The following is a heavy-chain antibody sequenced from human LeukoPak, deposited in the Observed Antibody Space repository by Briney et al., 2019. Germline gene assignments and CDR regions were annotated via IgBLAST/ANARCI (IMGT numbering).Heavy chain of an antibody. CDR1: GFTVSSNY. CDR3: AREDRSNWNIVSWDY. J-gene: IGHJ4*02. V-gene: IGHV3-66*01. Sequence: PGGSLRLSCAASGFTVSSNYMSWVRQAPGKGLEWVSVIYSGGSTYYADSVKGRFTISRDNSKNTLYLQMNSLRAEDTAVYYCAREDRSNWNIVSWDYWGQGTLVTVSS. D-gene: IGHD1-1*01. CDR2: IYSGGST.